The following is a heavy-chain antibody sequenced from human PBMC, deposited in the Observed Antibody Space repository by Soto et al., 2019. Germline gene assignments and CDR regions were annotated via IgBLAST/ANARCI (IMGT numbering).Heavy chain of an antibody. J-gene: IGHJ6*02. CDR3: ARGWVFGAARPDYYYYGMDV. D-gene: IGHD6-6*01. V-gene: IGHV4-4*02. CDR2: IYHRGST. CDR1: GGSISSSNW. Sequence: SETLSLTCAVSGGSISSSNWWSWVRQPPGKGLEWIGEIYHRGSTNYNPSLKSRVTISVDKSKNQFSLKLSSVTAADTAVYYCARGWVFGAARPDYYYYGMDVWGQGTTVTVSS.